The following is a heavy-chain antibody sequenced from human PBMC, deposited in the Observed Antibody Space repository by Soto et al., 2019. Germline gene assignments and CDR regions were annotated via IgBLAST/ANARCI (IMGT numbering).Heavy chain of an antibody. J-gene: IGHJ6*02. CDR2: INRSGST. CDR3: ARDKGSGSYNSRYYYGMDV. D-gene: IGHD3-10*01. CDR1: GGSFSDNF. V-gene: IGHV4-34*01. Sequence: SETLSLTCAVYGGSFSDNFWSWIRQPPGKGLEWIGEINRSGSTNYIPSLKSRVTISVDTSKNQFSLKLSSVSAADTAVYYCARDKGSGSYNSRYYYGMDVWVQGTTVTVSS.